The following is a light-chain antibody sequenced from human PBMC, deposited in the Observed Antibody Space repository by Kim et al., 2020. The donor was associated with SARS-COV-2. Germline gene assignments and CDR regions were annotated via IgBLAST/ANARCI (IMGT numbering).Light chain of an antibody. Sequence: GQSITISCTGTSSDVGAYNYFSWYQQHPGKAPKLMIYDVSKRPSGVSNRFSGSKSGNTASLTISGLQTEDEADYYCSSYTSSSTLVFGGGTQLTVL. CDR1: SSDVGAYNY. CDR3: SSYTSSSTLV. CDR2: DVS. J-gene: IGLJ2*01. V-gene: IGLV2-14*04.